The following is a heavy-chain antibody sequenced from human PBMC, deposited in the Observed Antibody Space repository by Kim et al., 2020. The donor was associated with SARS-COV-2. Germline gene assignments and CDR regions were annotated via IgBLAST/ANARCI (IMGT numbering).Heavy chain of an antibody. Sequence: SETLSLTCAVYGGSFSGYYWSWIRQPPGKGLEWIGEINHSGSTNYNPSLKSRVTISVDTSKNQFSLKLSSVTAADTAVYYCARGPYSSSWSPLYYYGMD. CDR2: INHSGST. CDR3: ARGPYSSSWSPLYYYGMD. J-gene: IGHJ6*01. CDR1: GGSFSGYY. D-gene: IGHD6-13*01. V-gene: IGHV4-34*01.